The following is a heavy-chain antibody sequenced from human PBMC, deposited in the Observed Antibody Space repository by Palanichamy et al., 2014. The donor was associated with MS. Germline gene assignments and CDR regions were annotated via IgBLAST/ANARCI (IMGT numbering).Heavy chain of an antibody. CDR2: ISTYNDNT. CDR3: ARDAVTYHYDSSAYPGFAY. Sequence: QVHLVQSGGEVKKPGASVTVSCKASGYTFTSYGFSWVRQAPGQGLEWMGWISTYNDNTNYAQKLQGRVTMTTDTSTSTAYMELRSLGSDDTAVYYCARDAVTYHYDSSAYPGFAYWGQGTLVTVSS. D-gene: IGHD3-22*01. V-gene: IGHV1-18*01. CDR1: GYTFTSYG. J-gene: IGHJ4*02.